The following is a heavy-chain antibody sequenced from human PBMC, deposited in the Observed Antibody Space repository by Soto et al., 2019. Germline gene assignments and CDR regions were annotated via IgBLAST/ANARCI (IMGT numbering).Heavy chain of an antibody. Sequence: QVQLQQWGAGLLKPSETLSLTCAVYGGSFSGYYWSWIRQPPGKGLEWIGEINHSGSTNYNPSLKSRVTISVDTSKNQFSLKLSSVTAADTAVYYCARSQRGSGWYPAWGQGTLVTVSS. CDR2: INHSGST. CDR3: ARSQRGSGWYPA. CDR1: GGSFSGYY. J-gene: IGHJ5*02. D-gene: IGHD6-19*01. V-gene: IGHV4-34*01.